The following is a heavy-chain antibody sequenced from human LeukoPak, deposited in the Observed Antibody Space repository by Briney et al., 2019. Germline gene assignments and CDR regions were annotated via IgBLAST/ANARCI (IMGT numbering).Heavy chain of an antibody. Sequence: GGSLRLSCAASGFTVSTNYMSWVRQAPGKGLEWVAIISYEGSTKYYADSVKGRFTISRDNSKNTLYLQMNSLRAEDTAIYYCAKSGAQYCTSGTCYFDYWGQGTLVTVSS. CDR3: AKSGAQYCTSGTCYFDY. CDR1: GFTVSTNY. V-gene: IGHV3-30*18. D-gene: IGHD2-8*01. J-gene: IGHJ4*02. CDR2: ISYEGSTK.